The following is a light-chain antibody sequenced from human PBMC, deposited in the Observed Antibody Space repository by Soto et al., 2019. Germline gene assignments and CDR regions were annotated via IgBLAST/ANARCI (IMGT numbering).Light chain of an antibody. J-gene: IGKJ4*01. CDR2: DAS. CDR1: QGVSSF. Sequence: EIVLTQAPATLSLSPGERSTLSCSASQGVSSFLAWYQQKPGQAPRLLIYDASNRATGIPARFSGSGSGRDFTLTISSLEPEDFAVYYCQQRSDWPSFGGGTKVDIK. CDR3: QQRSDWPS. V-gene: IGKV3-11*02.